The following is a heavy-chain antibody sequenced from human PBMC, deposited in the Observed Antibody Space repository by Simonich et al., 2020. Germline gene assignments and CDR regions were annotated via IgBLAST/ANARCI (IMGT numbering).Heavy chain of an antibody. Sequence: EVQLVESGGVLVQPGRSLRLSCAASGFTFDDYAMHWVRQAPGKSLGGVSGIRWNSGSIGNADSGKGRFTISRDNAKNSLYLQMNSLRAEDTALYYCAKDVAAAGTEYFQHWGQGTLVTVSS. D-gene: IGHD6-13*01. CDR3: AKDVAAAGTEYFQH. V-gene: IGHV3-9*01. CDR2: IRWNSGSI. CDR1: GFTFDDYA. J-gene: IGHJ1*01.